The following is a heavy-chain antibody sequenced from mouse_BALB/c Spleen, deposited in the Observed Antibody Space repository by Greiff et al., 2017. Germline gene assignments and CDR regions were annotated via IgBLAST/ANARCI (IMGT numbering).Heavy chain of an antibody. J-gene: IGHJ4*01. CDR1: GFNIKDYY. Sequence: VQLKESGAELVRPGALVKLSCKASGFNIKDYYMHWVKQRPEQGLEWIGWIDPENGNTIYDPKFQGKASITADTSSNTAYLQLSSLTSEDTAVYYCARGRESMDSWGQGTSVTVSS. CDR2: IDPENGNT. V-gene: IGHV14-1*02. CDR3: ARGRESMDS.